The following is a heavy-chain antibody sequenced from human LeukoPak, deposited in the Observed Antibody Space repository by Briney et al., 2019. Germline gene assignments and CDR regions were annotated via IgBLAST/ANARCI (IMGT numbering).Heavy chain of an antibody. J-gene: IGHJ4*02. CDR1: GGSISSSSYY. CDR3: AHRREGKTDY. V-gene: IGHV2-5*02. Sequence: TLSLTCTVSGGSISSSSYYWGWIRQPPGKGLEWLALIYWDDDKRYSPSLKSRLTITKDTSKNQVVLTMTNMDPVDTATYYCAHRREGKTDYWGQGTLVTVSS. D-gene: IGHD1-26*01. CDR2: IYWDDDK.